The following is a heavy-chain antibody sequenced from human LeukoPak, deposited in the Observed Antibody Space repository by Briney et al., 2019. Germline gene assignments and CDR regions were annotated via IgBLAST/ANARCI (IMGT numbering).Heavy chain of an antibody. CDR3: ARLMIGHSSSSFVVDY. V-gene: IGHV4-39*01. J-gene: IGHJ4*02. D-gene: IGHD6-6*01. Sequence: SETLSLTCTVSGGSISSSSYYWGWIRQPPGKGLEWIGSIYYSGSTYYNPSLKSRVTISVDTSKNQFSLKLSSVTAADTAVYYCARLMIGHSSSSFVVDYWGQGTLVTVSS. CDR2: IYYSGST. CDR1: GGSISSSSYY.